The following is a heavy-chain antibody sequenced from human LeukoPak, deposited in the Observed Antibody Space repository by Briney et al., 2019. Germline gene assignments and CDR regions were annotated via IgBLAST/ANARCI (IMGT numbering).Heavy chain of an antibody. CDR3: ARDNMAAAGNSYYYGLDV. D-gene: IGHD6-13*01. CDR1: GFTFSMYV. Sequence: PGRSLRLSCAASGFTFSMYVMNWVRQAPGKGLEWVAVISNDGGNKFYADSVKGRFTISRDNSKTTLYLQMNSLRAEDTAVYYCARDNMAAAGNSYYYGLDVWGQGTTVTVSS. CDR2: ISNDGGNK. V-gene: IGHV3-30*03. J-gene: IGHJ6*02.